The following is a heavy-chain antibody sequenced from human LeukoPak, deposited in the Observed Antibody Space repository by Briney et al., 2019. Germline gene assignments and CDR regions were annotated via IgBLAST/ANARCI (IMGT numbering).Heavy chain of an antibody. CDR1: GFTFSSYA. D-gene: IGHD4-17*01. Sequence: GGSLRLSCAASGFTFSSYAMHWVRQAPGKGLEWVAVMWLDEGHKDYAESVKGRFTISRDNSKNTLYLEMNSLRAEDTAVYYCAREDYADSGGVDSWGQGTLVTVSS. J-gene: IGHJ4*02. V-gene: IGHV3-33*08. CDR3: AREDYADSGGVDS. CDR2: MWLDEGHK.